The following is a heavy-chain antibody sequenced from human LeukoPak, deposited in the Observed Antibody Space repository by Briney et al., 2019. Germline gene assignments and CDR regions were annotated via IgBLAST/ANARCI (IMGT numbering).Heavy chain of an antibody. CDR1: GGSISSYY. V-gene: IGHV4-59*01. CDR2: IYYSGST. Sequence: PSETLSLTCTVSGGSISSYYWSWIRQPPGKGLEWIGYIYYSGSTNYNPSLKSRVTISVDTSKNQFSLKLSSVTAADTAVYYCARDRSPAGRGGTGLDPWGQGTLVTVSS. CDR3: ARDRSPAGRGGTGLDP. J-gene: IGHJ5*02. D-gene: IGHD3-16*01.